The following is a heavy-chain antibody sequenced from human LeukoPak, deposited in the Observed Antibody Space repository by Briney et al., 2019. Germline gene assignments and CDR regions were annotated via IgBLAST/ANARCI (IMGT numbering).Heavy chain of an antibody. V-gene: IGHV3-23*01. Sequence: GGSLRLSCAASGLTFSSYAMSWVRQAPGKGLEWVSAISGSGGSTYYADSVKGRFTISRDNSKNTLYLQMNSLRAEDTAVYYCAKVGGSGWFYYYYGMDVWGQGTTVTVSS. CDR3: AKVGGSGWFYYYYGMDV. CDR1: GLTFSSYA. CDR2: ISGSGGST. D-gene: IGHD6-19*01. J-gene: IGHJ6*02.